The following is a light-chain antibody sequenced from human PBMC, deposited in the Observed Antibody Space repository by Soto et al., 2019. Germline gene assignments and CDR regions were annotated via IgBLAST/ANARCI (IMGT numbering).Light chain of an antibody. CDR1: RSNIGRST. CDR2: STN. V-gene: IGLV1-44*01. Sequence: QSVLTQPPSTSGTPGQRVTISCSGSRSNIGRSTVNWYQQLPGTAPKVLVYSTNQRPSGVPDRFSGSKSGTLASLAISGLQSEDEADFYCAAWDDTLSVWVFGGGTKLTVL. CDR3: AAWDDTLSVWV. J-gene: IGLJ3*02.